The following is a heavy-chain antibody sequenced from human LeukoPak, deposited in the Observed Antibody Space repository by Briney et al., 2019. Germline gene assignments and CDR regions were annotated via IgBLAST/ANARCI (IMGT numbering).Heavy chain of an antibody. D-gene: IGHD7-27*01. CDR1: GYTFTNYY. Sequence: ASVKVSCKASGYTFTNYYMHWVRQAPAQGLEWMGVIDPNGGGASYPQKVQGRVTMTRDTSTSTVYMEMRSLRPEDTAVYYCAAWGGSTSPLPGMDVWGQGTTVTVSS. CDR3: AAWGGSTSPLPGMDV. V-gene: IGHV1-46*01. J-gene: IGHJ6*02. CDR2: IDPNGGGA.